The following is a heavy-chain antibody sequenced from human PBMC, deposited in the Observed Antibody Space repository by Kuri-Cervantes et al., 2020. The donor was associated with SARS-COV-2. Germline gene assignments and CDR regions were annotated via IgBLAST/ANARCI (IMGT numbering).Heavy chain of an antibody. D-gene: IGHD6-13*01. CDR2: IYYSGTT. CDR3: ARPIVAAGFDY. J-gene: IGHJ4*02. V-gene: IGHV4-39*01. Sequence: GSLRLSCTVSGGSISSSVYYWGGIRQPPGKGLEWIGSIYYSGTTYYNPSLKSRVTISVDTSKNQFSLNLSSVTAADTDVYYCARPIVAAGFDYWGQGTLVTVSS. CDR1: GGSISSSVYY.